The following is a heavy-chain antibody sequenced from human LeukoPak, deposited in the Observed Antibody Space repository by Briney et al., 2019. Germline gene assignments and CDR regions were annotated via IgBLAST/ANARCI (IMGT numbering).Heavy chain of an antibody. CDR3: ASGGGWVFFN. J-gene: IGHJ4*02. V-gene: IGHV3-7*01. CDR2: INSGGSEK. CDR1: GFPFTSHW. D-gene: IGHD6-19*01. Sequence: PGGSLRLSCAASGFPFTSHWLSWFRQSPGRGLEWVAHINSGGSEKNYVDSVKGRFTISRDNARNSQFLQMNSLRAEDTAVYYCASGGGWVFFNWGQGTLVTVSS.